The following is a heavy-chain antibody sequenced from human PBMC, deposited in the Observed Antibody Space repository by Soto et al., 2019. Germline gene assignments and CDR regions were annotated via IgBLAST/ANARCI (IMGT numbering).Heavy chain of an antibody. J-gene: IGHJ5*02. D-gene: IGHD6-6*01. CDR2: MNPNSGNT. Sequence: GASVKVSCKASGYTFTSYDINWVRQATGQGLEWMGWMNPNSGNTDYAQKFQGRVTMTTNTSINTAYMELSSLRSEDTAVYYCARGPARPTLNWFDPWGQGTLVTVSS. CDR3: ARGPARPTLNWFDP. CDR1: GYTFTSYD. V-gene: IGHV1-8*01.